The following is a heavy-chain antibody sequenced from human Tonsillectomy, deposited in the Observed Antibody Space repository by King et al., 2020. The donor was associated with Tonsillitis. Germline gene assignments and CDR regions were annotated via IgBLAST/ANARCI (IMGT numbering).Heavy chain of an antibody. CDR3: AKDMGSSWYNYYMDV. J-gene: IGHJ6*03. D-gene: IGHD6-13*01. CDR1: GFIFDNYV. CDR2: ISGSGGST. Sequence: VQLVESGGGLVLPGGSLRLSCAASGFIFDNYVMSWVRQAPGKGLEWVSAISGSGGSTYYADSVKGRFTISRDNFKNTLLLQMNRLRAEDTAVYYCAKDMGSSWYNYYMDVWGKGTTVTVSS. V-gene: IGHV3-23*04.